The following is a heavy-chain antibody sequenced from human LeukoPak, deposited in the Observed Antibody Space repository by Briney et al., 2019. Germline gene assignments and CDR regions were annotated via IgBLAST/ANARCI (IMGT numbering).Heavy chain of an antibody. CDR2: MNPNSGNT. D-gene: IGHD3-10*01. CDR3: ARGLRRWFGELYYYYGMDV. Sequence: GASVKVSCKASGYTFTSYDINWVRQATGQGLEWMGWMNPNSGNTGYAQKFQGRVTMTRNTSISTAYMELSSLRSEDTAVYYCARGLRRWFGELYYYYGMDVWGQGTTVTVSS. V-gene: IGHV1-8*01. J-gene: IGHJ6*02. CDR1: GYTFTSYD.